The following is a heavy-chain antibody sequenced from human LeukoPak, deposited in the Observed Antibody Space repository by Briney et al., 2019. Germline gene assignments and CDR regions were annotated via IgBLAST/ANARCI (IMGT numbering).Heavy chain of an antibody. CDR3: VRISSVTQTSYGHFDY. D-gene: IGHD3-16*01. V-gene: IGHV3-53*01. J-gene: IGHJ4*02. CDR1: GLTVTSNY. CDR2: IYDDGSA. Sequence: PGGSLRLSCAASGLTVTSNYMSWVRQAPGKGLERVSVIYDDGSAYYADSVKGRFTISRDNSQNTVSLQMISLRAEDTAVYYCVRISSVTQTSYGHFDYWGQGTLVTVSS.